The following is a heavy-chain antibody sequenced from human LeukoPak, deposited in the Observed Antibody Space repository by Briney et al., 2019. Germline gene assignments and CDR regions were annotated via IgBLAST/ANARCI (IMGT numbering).Heavy chain of an antibody. D-gene: IGHD3-10*01. CDR1: GFTFSSYG. CDR3: ARVDYYGSGPYYYYGMDV. V-gene: IGHV3-33*01. Sequence: GGSLRLSCAASGFTFSSYGMHWVRQAPGKGLEWVAVVWYDGNNKYYADSVKGRFTISRDNSKNTLYLQMNSLRAEDTAVYYCARVDYYGSGPYYYYGMDVWGKGTTVTVSS. J-gene: IGHJ6*04. CDR2: VWYDGNNK.